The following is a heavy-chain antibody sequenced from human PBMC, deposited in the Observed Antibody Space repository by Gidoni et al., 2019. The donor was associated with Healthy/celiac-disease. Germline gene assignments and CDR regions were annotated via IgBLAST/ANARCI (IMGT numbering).Heavy chain of an antibody. CDR1: GFTFSSYS. J-gene: IGHJ4*02. D-gene: IGHD6-19*01. CDR3: ASPGIAVAGLPRSPDQPDLRML. CDR2: ISSSSSYI. V-gene: IGHV3-21*01. Sequence: EVQLVESGGGLVKPGGSLRLSCAASGFTFSSYSMNWVRQAPGKGLEWVSSISSSSSYIYYADSVKGRFTISRDNAKNSLYLQMNSLRAEDTAVYYCASPGIAVAGLPRSPDQPDLRMLWGQGTLVTVSS.